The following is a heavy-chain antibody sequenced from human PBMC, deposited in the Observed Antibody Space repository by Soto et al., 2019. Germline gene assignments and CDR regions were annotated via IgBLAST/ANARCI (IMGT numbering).Heavy chain of an antibody. D-gene: IGHD6-13*01. J-gene: IGHJ4*02. CDR1: GGTFSSYT. V-gene: IGHV1-69*02. Sequence: QVQLVQSGAEVKKPGSSVKVSCKASGGTFSSYTISWVRQAPGQGLGWMGRIIPILGIANYAQKFQGRVTITADKSTSTAYIELSSLRSEDTAVYYCASGSTRGIAAAGLDYWGQGTLVTVSS. CDR2: IIPILGIA. CDR3: ASGSTRGIAAAGLDY.